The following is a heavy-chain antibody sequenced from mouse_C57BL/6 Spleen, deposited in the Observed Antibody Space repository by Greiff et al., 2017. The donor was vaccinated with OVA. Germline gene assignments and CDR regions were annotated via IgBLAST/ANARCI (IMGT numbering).Heavy chain of an antibody. D-gene: IGHD5-1*01. CDR1: GFTFSSYG. Sequence: EVQVVESGGDLVKPGGSLKLSCAASGFTFSSYGMSWVRQTPDKRLAWVATISSGGSYTYYPDSVKGRFTISRDNANNPLDLQMSSLKSEDSSMYYCARQDSTYDSFDYWGKGTTLTVSS. CDR2: ISSGGSYT. J-gene: IGHJ2*01. V-gene: IGHV5-6*01. CDR3: ARQDSTYDSFDY.